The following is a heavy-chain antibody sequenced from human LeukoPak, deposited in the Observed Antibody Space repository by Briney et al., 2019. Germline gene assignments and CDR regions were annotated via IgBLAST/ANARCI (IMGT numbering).Heavy chain of an antibody. CDR3: ARHRGRYYDSGSYYYFDY. CDR2: IYYSGST. D-gene: IGHD3-10*01. V-gene: IGHV4-39*02. Sequence: SETLSLTCTVSGGSISSSSYYWGWIRQPPGKGLEWIWSIYYSGSTYYNPSLKSRVTTSVDTSKNHFSLNLSSVTAADTAVYYCARHRGRYYDSGSYYYFDYWGQGTLVTVSS. CDR1: GGSISSSSYY. J-gene: IGHJ4*02.